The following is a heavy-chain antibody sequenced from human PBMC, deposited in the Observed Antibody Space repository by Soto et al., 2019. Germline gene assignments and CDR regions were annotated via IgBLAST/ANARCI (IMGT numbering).Heavy chain of an antibody. Sequence: PSDTLSLTCTVSGVSISSGGYYWILIRQHPGKGLEWIGYIYYSGSTYYNPSLKSRVTISVDTSKNQFSLKLSSVAAADTAVYYCARVGGINWFDPWGQGTLVTVSS. CDR1: GVSISSGGYY. V-gene: IGHV4-31*03. J-gene: IGHJ5*02. D-gene: IGHD1-20*01. CDR3: ARVGGINWFDP. CDR2: IYYSGST.